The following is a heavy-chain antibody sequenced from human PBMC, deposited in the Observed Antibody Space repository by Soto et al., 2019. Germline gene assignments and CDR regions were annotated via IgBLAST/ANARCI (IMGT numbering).Heavy chain of an antibody. CDR1: GYTFIRYG. CDR2: ISPYNDYT. CDR3: ARGGYYDNFWKKLNYFGLDV. D-gene: IGHD3-16*01. Sequence: QVQLVQSAAEVKKPGASVKVTCKASGYTFIRYGITWVRQAPGQVLEWVGWISPYNDYTEYAQKFHGRVTMTTDTSSRTVTMALRGLRYDDTAVYYCARGGYYDNFWKKLNYFGLDVWGQGTTVTVSS. J-gene: IGHJ6*02. V-gene: IGHV1-18*01.